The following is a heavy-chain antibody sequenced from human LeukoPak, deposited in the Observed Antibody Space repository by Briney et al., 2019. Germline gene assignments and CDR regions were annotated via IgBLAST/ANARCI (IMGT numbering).Heavy chain of an antibody. V-gene: IGHV4-59*01. CDR3: AREVRVSGHFEY. Sequence: PSETLSLTCTVSGDSISGSFWSWIRQPPGKGLEWIGFFYDSENIQYNPSLKSRVTISADSSKNQFSLRLSSVTAEDTAVYYCAREVRVSGHFEYWGQGTLVTVSS. CDR1: GDSISGSF. CDR2: FYDSENI. J-gene: IGHJ4*02. D-gene: IGHD6-19*01.